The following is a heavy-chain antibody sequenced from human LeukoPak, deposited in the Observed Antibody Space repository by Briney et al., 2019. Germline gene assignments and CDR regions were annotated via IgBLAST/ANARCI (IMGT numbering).Heavy chain of an antibody. V-gene: IGHV3-23*01. CDR3: ARVYGDHGYYFDY. CDR2: ISGSGGST. D-gene: IGHD4-17*01. J-gene: IGHJ4*02. CDR1: GFTFSSYA. Sequence: PGGSLRLSCAASGFTFSSYAMSWVRQAPGKGLEWVSAISGSGGSTYYADSVKGRFTISRDNSKNTLYLQMNSLRAEDTAVYYCARVYGDHGYYFDYWGQGTLVTVSS.